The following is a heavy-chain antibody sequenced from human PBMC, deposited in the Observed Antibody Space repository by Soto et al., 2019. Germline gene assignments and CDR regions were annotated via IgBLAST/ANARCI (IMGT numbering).Heavy chain of an antibody. D-gene: IGHD6-13*01. CDR1: GFTFSSYG. CDR3: AKSPGTWYSSSWYTYYFDY. CDR2: ISYDGSNK. J-gene: IGHJ4*02. Sequence: GGSLRLSCAASGFTFSSYGMHWVRQAPGKGLEWVAVISYDGSNKYYADSVKGRFTISRDNSKNTLYLQMNSLRAEDTAVYYCAKSPGTWYSSSWYTYYFDYWGQGTLVTVSS. V-gene: IGHV3-30*18.